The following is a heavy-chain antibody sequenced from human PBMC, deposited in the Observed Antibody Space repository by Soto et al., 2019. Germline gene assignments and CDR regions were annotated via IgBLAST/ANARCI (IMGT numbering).Heavy chain of an antibody. CDR1: GGTFSSYA. CDR2: IIPIFGTA. Sequence: SVTVSCKASGGTFSSYAISWVRQAPGQGLEWMGGIIPIFGTANYAQKFQGRVTITADKSTSTAYMELSSLRSEDTAVYYCASSPPLYYYDSSGPPGWFDPWGQGTLVTVSS. D-gene: IGHD3-22*01. J-gene: IGHJ5*02. V-gene: IGHV1-69*06. CDR3: ASSPPLYYYDSSGPPGWFDP.